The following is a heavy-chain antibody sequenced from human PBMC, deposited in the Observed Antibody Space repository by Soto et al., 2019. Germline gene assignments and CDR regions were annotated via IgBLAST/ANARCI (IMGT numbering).Heavy chain of an antibody. Sequence: SGPTLVNPTQTLTLTCTLSGISLSTSGVGLGWIRQTPGKALEWLALVYWNDVKHYSPSLKSRLTITKDTSKNQAILTMTNMDPVDTATYYCARGLATLPVFAFDIWGQGTVVTVSS. D-gene: IGHD1-1*01. J-gene: IGHJ3*02. CDR1: GISLSTSGVG. CDR3: ARGLATLPVFAFDI. CDR2: VYWNDVK. V-gene: IGHV2-5*01.